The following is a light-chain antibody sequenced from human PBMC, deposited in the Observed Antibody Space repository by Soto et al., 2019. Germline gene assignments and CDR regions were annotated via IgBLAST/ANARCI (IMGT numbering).Light chain of an antibody. V-gene: IGKV3-20*01. CDR2: GAS. J-gene: IGKJ3*01. Sequence: EIVLTQSPGTLSLSPGERATLSCRASQSVSSSYLAWYQQKPGQAPRLLIYGASSRATGIPDRFNGSGSGTDFTLTISRLEPEDFAVYYCQQYGSSLLFTFGPGTNVDIK. CDR3: QQYGSSLLFT. CDR1: QSVSSSY.